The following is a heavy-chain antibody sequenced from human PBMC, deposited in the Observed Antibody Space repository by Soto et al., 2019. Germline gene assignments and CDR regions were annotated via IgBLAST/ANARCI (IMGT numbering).Heavy chain of an antibody. V-gene: IGHV3-74*01. J-gene: IGHJ4*02. CDR2: IDHDGPT. CDR1: GFTFSTYW. CDR3: VRDSHGDY. Sequence: EVQPVESGGGLVQPGGSLRLSCAGSGFTFSTYWMHWVRQAPGKGLEWVSRIDHDGPTDYADSVRGRFTISRDNAENTLYLQMNSLRPEDTAVYYCVRDSHGDYWGQGTLVTVSS.